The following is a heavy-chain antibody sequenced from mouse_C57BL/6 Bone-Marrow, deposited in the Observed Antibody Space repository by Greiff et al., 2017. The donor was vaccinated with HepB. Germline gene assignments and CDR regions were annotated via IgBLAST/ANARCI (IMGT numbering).Heavy chain of an antibody. Sequence: EVQLVESGPGLVKPSQSLSLTCSVTGYSITSGYYWNWIRQFPGNKLEWMGYISYDGSNNYNPSLKNRISITRDTSKNQFFLKLNSVTTEDTATYYCARVGWYLDYWGQGTTLTVSS. CDR3: ARVGWYLDY. CDR2: ISYDGSN. J-gene: IGHJ2*01. CDR1: GYSITSGYY. D-gene: IGHD2-1*01. V-gene: IGHV3-6*01.